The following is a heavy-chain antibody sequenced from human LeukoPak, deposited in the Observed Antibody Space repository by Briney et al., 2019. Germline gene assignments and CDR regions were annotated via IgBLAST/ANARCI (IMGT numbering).Heavy chain of an antibody. Sequence: SETLSLTCTVSGGSISTYYWSWLRQPPGKGLEWIGYVYYSGSTNYNPSLKSRVTISADTSKNQFSLRLTSVTAADTAVYYCARLSDYGDFYWGQGTLVTVSS. CDR1: GGSISTYY. CDR2: VYYSGST. J-gene: IGHJ4*02. D-gene: IGHD4-17*01. CDR3: ARLSDYGDFY. V-gene: IGHV4-59*01.